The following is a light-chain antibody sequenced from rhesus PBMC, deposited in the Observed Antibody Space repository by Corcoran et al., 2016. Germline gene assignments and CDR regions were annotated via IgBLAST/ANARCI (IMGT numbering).Light chain of an antibody. CDR3: QQHNSHPWT. V-gene: IGKV1-44*03. J-gene: IGKJ1*01. Sequence: DIQMTQSPSSLSASVGDRVTITCRASQTISSYFTWYKQNPGKVPKLLISSASTLKRGVPSWFSGSGAGTDFTLTISSLQPEDFATYYCQQHNSHPWTFGQGTKVEIK. CDR1: QTISSY. CDR2: SAS.